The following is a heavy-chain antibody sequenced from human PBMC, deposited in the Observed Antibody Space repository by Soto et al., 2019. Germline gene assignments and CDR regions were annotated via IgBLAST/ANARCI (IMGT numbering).Heavy chain of an antibody. CDR3: VSDPGPFISNLSYRFDS. CDR2: VNTDWSAT. CDR1: GFPFSRSF. D-gene: IGHD4-4*01. J-gene: IGHJ4*02. V-gene: IGHV3-74*01. Sequence: EVQLVESGGALVRPGGSLRLSCAASGFPFSRSFMHWVRQAPVKGLVWVARVNTDWSATVYAGSVKGRFTISIDNVRTTVSLEMNDLRAEDTAVYFCVSDPGPFISNLSYRFDSWGQGTLVTVSS.